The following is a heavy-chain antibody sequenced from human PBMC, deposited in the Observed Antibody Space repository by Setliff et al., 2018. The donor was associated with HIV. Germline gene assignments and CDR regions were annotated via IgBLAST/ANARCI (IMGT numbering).Heavy chain of an antibody. CDR3: ARGWGHDGFDF. V-gene: IGHV4-34*01. J-gene: IGHJ3*01. Sequence: ASETLSLTCTVSGGSIRSCYWSWIRQSPGKGLEWIGEINHSGGTNYNPSLKSRVTMSIDTSKNQFSLNVSSVTAADTAVYYCARGWGHDGFDFWGQGTMVTVSS. CDR2: INHSGGT. D-gene: IGHD7-27*01. CDR1: GGSIRSCY.